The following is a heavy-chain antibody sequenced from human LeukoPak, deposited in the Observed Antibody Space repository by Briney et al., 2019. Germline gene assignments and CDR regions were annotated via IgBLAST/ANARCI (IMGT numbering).Heavy chain of an antibody. D-gene: IGHD2-2*02. CDR1: GFPFSGYG. J-gene: IGHJ5*01. CDR3: AKNRIPTSIVPDS. CDR2: IAYDGKNE. Sequence: GGSLRLSWAGSGFPFSGYGMHWLRQAPGRGLEWLAVIAYDGKNEYYADAVKGRFTISRDNSKNTLYLRMNSLRAEDTAVYYCAKNRIPTSIVPDSWGQGTLVTVSS. V-gene: IGHV3-30*18.